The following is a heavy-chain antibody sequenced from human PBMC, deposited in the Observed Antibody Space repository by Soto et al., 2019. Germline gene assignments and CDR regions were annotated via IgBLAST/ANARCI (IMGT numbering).Heavy chain of an antibody. CDR3: ARGSPGITMVRGVILKWPFAY. CDR1: GGAFSGYY. J-gene: IGHJ4*02. V-gene: IGHV4-34*01. D-gene: IGHD3-10*01. CDR2: INHSGST. Sequence: QVQLQPWGAGLLKPSATLSLTCAVYGGAFSGYYWSWIRQPPVKGLEWIGEINHSGSTNYNPSLKSRVTKSVSTSKNQFSLKLSSVTAAETAVYSCARGSPGITMVRGVILKWPFAYWGQGTLVTVSS.